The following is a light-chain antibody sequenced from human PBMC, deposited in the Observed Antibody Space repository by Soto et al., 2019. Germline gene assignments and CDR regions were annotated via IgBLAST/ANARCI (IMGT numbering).Light chain of an antibody. CDR1: QSIFSNY. CDR3: QQYGTSPRT. Sequence: EVMLTQSPGTLSLSPGERATLSCRASQSIFSNYLAWYQQKSGQAPRLLIYGASNRATGIPDRFSGSGSGTDVTLTISRLEPEDFAVYYCQQYGTSPRTFGQGTKVEFK. CDR2: GAS. V-gene: IGKV3-20*01. J-gene: IGKJ1*01.